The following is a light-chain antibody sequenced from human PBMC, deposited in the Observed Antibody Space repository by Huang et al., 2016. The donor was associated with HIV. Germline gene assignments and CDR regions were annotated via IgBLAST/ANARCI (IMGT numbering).Light chain of an antibody. CDR3: QQYHIYWT. J-gene: IGKJ1*01. V-gene: IGKV3-15*01. CDR1: ESVGSN. CDR2: GAS. Sequence: EVVMTQSPATLSVSPGERATLFCRASESVGSNLAWFQLKPGQAPRRLIYGASTRATGIPARFSGSGSGTVFTLTISSLQSEDSAVYFCQQYHIYWTFGQGTKVEFK.